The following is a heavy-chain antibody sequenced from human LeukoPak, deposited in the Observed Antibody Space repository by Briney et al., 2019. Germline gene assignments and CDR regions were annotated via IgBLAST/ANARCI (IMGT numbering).Heavy chain of an antibody. CDR3: ARASRGLWFGELSNWFDP. D-gene: IGHD3-10*01. Sequence: SQTLSLTCAISGDSVSSNSAAWNWIRQSPSRGLEWLGRTYYRSKWYNDYAVSVKSQITINPDTSRNQFSLQLNSVTPEDTAVYYCARASRGLWFGELSNWFDPWGQGTLVTVSS. CDR2: TYYRSKWYN. V-gene: IGHV6-1*01. J-gene: IGHJ5*02. CDR1: GDSVSSNSAA.